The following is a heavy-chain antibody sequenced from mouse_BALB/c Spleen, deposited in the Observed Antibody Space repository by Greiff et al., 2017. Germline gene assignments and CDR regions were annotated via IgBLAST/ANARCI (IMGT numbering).Heavy chain of an antibody. CDR3: TRDDGNYPFAY. Sequence: EVKLMESGGGLVKPGGFLKLSCAASGFTFSSYTMSWVRQTPEKRLEWVATISSGGSYTYYPDSVKGRFTISRDNAKNTLYLQMSSLKSEDTAMYYCTRDDGNYPFAYWGQGTLVTVSA. J-gene: IGHJ3*01. CDR1: GFTFSSYT. V-gene: IGHV5-6-4*01. CDR2: ISSGGSYT. D-gene: IGHD2-1*01.